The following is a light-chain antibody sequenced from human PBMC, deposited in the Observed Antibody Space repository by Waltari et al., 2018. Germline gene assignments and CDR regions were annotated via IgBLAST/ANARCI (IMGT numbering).Light chain of an antibody. CDR1: QGINNY. J-gene: IGKJ4*01. CDR3: QQYDSYPPT. CDR2: AAS. V-gene: IGKV1-16*02. Sequence: DIQMTQSPSSLSASVGDRVTITCRASQGINNYLAWFQQKPGKAPKSLISAASILRSGVSPNFSGSGSGTDFTLTISSLRPEDFGTYYCQQYDSYPPTFGGGTKVEIK.